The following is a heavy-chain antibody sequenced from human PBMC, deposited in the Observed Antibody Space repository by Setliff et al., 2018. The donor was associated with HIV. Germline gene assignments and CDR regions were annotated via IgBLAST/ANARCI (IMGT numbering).Heavy chain of an antibody. Sequence: GSLRLSCAVSGFTFSNFFMYWVRQAPGKGLEWVANMNPDGSEKNYVDSVQGRFTISRDNAQNSLYLQLNSLRAEDTGVYHCARHPYGVFDYWGQGTLVTVSS. CDR2: MNPDGSEK. J-gene: IGHJ4*02. CDR3: ARHPYGVFDY. V-gene: IGHV3-7*01. CDR1: GFTFSNFF. D-gene: IGHD3-3*01.